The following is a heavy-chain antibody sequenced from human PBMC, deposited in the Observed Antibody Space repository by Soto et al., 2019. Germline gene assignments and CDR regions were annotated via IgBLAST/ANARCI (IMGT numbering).Heavy chain of an antibody. CDR3: ARESEDLTSKFDY. CDR2: ISSTTNYI. CDR1: KVTVTGYS. V-gene: IGHV3-21*06. Sequence: PECCLRICFAASKVTVTGYSMNWVRQVPGKGLEWVSSISSTTNYIYYGDSMKGRFTISRDNAKNSLYLEMNSLRAEDTAAYYCARESEDLTSKFDYWGQGTLVPVSS. J-gene: IGHJ4*02.